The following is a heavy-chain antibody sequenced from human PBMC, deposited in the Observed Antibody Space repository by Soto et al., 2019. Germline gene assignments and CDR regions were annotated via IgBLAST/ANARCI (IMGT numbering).Heavy chain of an antibody. D-gene: IGHD3-10*01. Sequence: PSETLSLTCAVYGGSFSGYYWSWIRQPPGKGLEWIGEINNSGSTNYNPSLKSRVTISVDTSKNQFSLKLSSVTAADTAVYYCARCADGSGKQHWYWGQRTPVTVSS. V-gene: IGHV4-34*01. CDR1: GGSFSGYY. CDR2: INNSGST. CDR3: ARCADGSGKQHWY. J-gene: IGHJ4*02.